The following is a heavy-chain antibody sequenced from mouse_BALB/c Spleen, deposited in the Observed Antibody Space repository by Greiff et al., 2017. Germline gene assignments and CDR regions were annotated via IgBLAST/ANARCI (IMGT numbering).Heavy chain of an antibody. CDR3: ARDDSYYAMDY. CDR1: GYTFSSYW. D-gene: IGHD2-4*01. CDR2: ILPGSGST. V-gene: IGHV1-9*01. Sequence: VKLQQSGAELMKPGASVKISCKATGYTFSSYWIEWVKQRPGHGLEWIGEILPGSGSTNYNEKFKGKATFTADTSSNTAYMQLSSLTSEDSAVYYCARDDSYYAMDYWGQGTSVTVSS. J-gene: IGHJ4*01.